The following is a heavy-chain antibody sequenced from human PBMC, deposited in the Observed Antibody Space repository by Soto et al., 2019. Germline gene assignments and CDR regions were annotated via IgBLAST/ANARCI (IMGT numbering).Heavy chain of an antibody. CDR3: VVAAAGTPYYFDY. CDR1: GYTFTSYA. Sequence: GASVKVSCKASGYTFTSYAMHWVRQAPGQRLEWMGWINAGNGNTKYSQKFQGRVTITRDTSASTAYMELSSLRSEDTAVYYCVVAAAGTPYYFDYWGQGTLVTV. J-gene: IGHJ4*02. CDR2: INAGNGNT. D-gene: IGHD6-13*01. V-gene: IGHV1-3*01.